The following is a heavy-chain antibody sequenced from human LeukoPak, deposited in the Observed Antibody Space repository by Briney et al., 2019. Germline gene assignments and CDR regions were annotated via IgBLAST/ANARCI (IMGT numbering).Heavy chain of an antibody. D-gene: IGHD3-10*01. Sequence: SETLSLTCSVSGYSISSAYYWAWIRQPPGKGLEWIGSIYHSGSTYYNPSLKSRVTISVDTSKNQFSLKLSSVTAADTAVYYCARVSYYGSGSYYNYYYYYYMDVWGKGTTVTVSS. V-gene: IGHV4-38-2*02. CDR3: ARVSYYGSGSYYNYYYYYYMDV. CDR1: GYSISSAYY. CDR2: IYHSGST. J-gene: IGHJ6*03.